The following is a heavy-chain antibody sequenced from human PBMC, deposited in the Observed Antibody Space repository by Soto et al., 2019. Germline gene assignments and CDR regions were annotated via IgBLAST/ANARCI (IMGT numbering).Heavy chain of an antibody. V-gene: IGHV4-34*01. CDR2: INHSGST. CDR1: GGSFSGYY. D-gene: IGHD6-19*01. CDR3: ARARGWAYSGGSLYYFDY. Sequence: SETLSLTCAVYGGSFSGYYWSWIRQPPGKGLEWIGEINHSGSTNYNPSLKSRVTISVDTSKNQFSLKLSSVTAADTAVYYCARARGWAYSGGSLYYFDYWGQGTLVTVSS. J-gene: IGHJ4*02.